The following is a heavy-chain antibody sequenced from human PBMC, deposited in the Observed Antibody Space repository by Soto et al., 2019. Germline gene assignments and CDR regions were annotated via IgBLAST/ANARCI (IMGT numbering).Heavy chain of an antibody. Sequence: QVQLVQSGAEVKKPGASVKVSCKASGYTFTSYAMHWVRQAPGQRLEWMGWINAGNGNTKYSQKFQGRVTITRDTPASTAYMELSSLRSEDTAVYYCARTARYSSGWYDWYFDLWGRGTLVTVSS. J-gene: IGHJ2*01. V-gene: IGHV1-3*01. D-gene: IGHD6-19*01. CDR1: GYTFTSYA. CDR2: INAGNGNT. CDR3: ARTARYSSGWYDWYFDL.